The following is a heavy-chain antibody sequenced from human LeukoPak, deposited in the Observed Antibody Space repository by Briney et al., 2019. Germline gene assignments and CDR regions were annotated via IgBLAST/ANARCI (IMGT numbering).Heavy chain of an antibody. CDR2: MNPNSGNT. Sequence: ASVKVSCKASGYTFTSYDISWVRQATGQGLEWMGWMNPNSGNTGYAQKFQGRVTMTRNTSISTAYMELSSLRSDDTAVYYCARGPPNWGYDYWGPGTLVTVSS. CDR1: GYTFTSYD. D-gene: IGHD7-27*01. CDR3: ARGPPNWGYDY. J-gene: IGHJ4*02. V-gene: IGHV1-8*01.